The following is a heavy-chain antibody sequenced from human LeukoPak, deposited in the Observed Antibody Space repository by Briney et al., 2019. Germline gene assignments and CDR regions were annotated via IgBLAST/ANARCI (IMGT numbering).Heavy chain of an antibody. J-gene: IGHJ5*02. D-gene: IGHD5-24*01. CDR2: IYSGGGT. CDR1: GFTVSSNY. V-gene: IGHV3-53*01. Sequence: PGGSLRLSCAASGFTVSSNYMSWVRQAPGKGLEWVSVIYSGGGTYYADAVEGRFIISRDNSKNTLYLQMNSLRAEDTAVYYCARGGDGYNYWFDPWGQGTLVTVSS. CDR3: ARGGDGYNYWFDP.